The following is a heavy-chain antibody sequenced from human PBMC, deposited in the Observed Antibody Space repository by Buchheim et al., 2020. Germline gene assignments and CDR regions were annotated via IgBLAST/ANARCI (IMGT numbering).Heavy chain of an antibody. CDR2: INHSGST. J-gene: IGHJ4*02. V-gene: IGHV4-34*01. Sequence: QVQLQQWGAGLLKPSETLSLTCAVYGGSFSGYYWSWIRQPPGKGLEWIGEINHSGSTNYNPSLKSRVTISVDTSKNQFSLKLSSVTAADTAVYYCARTLPLDCTNGVCYRIGFDYWGQGTL. CDR3: ARTLPLDCTNGVCYRIGFDY. D-gene: IGHD2-8*01. CDR1: GGSFSGYY.